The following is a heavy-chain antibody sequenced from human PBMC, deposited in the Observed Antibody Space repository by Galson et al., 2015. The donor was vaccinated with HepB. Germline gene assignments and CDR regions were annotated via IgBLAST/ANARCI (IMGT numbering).Heavy chain of an antibody. J-gene: IGHJ6*02. CDR2: IITYNGDT. D-gene: IGHD3-9*01. Sequence: SVKVSCKASGYTFTSYGISWVRQAPGQGLEWMGWIITYNGDTNYAHKLQGRVTMTTDTSTTTAYMELRSLRSDDTAVYYCARHIIPVYDILTGHWGYGMDVWGQGTTVTVSS. CDR3: ARHIIPVYDILTGHWGYGMDV. V-gene: IGHV1-18*01. CDR1: GYTFTSYG.